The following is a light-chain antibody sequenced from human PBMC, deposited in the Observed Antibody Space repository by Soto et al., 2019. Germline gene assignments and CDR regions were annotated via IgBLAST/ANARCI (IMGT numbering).Light chain of an antibody. J-gene: IGKJ1*01. V-gene: IGKV3D-11*01. CDR1: QALNTR. Sequence: EIVLTQSPATLSAFPGYRVSLSCRASQALNTRLAWYQHKPGQAPRLLIYLTSNRAAGVPARFSAWGSETDFTLTISDVEPEDFAVYYCHQRQSSHRTFGQRTKVDIK. CDR2: LTS. CDR3: HQRQSSHRT.